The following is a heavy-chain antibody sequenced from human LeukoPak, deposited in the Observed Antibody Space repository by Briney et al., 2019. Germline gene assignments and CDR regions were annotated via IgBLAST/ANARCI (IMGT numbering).Heavy chain of an antibody. CDR1: GVTFSIDW. J-gene: IGHJ4*02. CDR3: ASSPPYSYYYFDY. Sequence: GGSLRLSCAASGVTFSIDWMSWVRQAPGEGLEWVANIKQDGSEKYYVDSGKGRSTISTDNAKNSLYMQMNSLRAEDTAVYYCASSPPYSYYYFDYWGQGTLVSVSS. D-gene: IGHD3-22*01. CDR2: IKQDGSEK. V-gene: IGHV3-7*01.